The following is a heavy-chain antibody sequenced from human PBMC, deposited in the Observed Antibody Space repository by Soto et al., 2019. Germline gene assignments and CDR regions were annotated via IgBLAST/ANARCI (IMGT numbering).Heavy chain of an antibody. CDR3: ARDLSWGEGSFDL. CDR1: GGSIYTYY. J-gene: IGHJ2*01. V-gene: IGHV4-59*01. D-gene: IGHD3-16*01. Sequence: SETLSLTCNVSGGSIYTYYWSWLRQSPGKGLEWIGYISDGGSTNYNPSLESRVTMSVDTSKNQFFLNLISVTAADTAVYYCARDLSWGEGSFDLWGRGTLVTVSS. CDR2: ISDGGST.